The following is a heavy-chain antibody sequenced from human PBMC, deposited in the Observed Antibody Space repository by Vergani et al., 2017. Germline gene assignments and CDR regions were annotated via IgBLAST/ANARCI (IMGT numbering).Heavy chain of an antibody. CDR2: IDPSDSYT. V-gene: IGHV5-10-1*03. Sequence: EVQLVQSGAEVKKPGESLRISCKGSGYSFTSYWISWVRQMPGKGLEWMGRIDPSDSYTNYSPSFQGHVTISADKSISTAYLQWSRLKASDTAMYYCARHDLCYSNYGAHYYGMDVWGQGTTVTVSS. J-gene: IGHJ6*02. CDR3: ARHDLCYSNYGAHYYGMDV. CDR1: GYSFTSYW. D-gene: IGHD4-11*01.